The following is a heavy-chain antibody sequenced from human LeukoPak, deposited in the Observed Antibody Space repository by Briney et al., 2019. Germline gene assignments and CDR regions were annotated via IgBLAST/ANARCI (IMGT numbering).Heavy chain of an antibody. CDR2: IYHSGST. CDR1: GYPISSGYY. Sequence: SETLSLTCAVSGYPISSGYYWGWIRQPPGKGLEWIGSIYHSGSTYYNPSLKSRVTISVDTSKNQFSLKLSSVTAADTAVYYCARLEYQLLFNWFDPWGQGTLVTVSS. V-gene: IGHV4-38-2*01. J-gene: IGHJ5*02. CDR3: ARLEYQLLFNWFDP. D-gene: IGHD2-2*01.